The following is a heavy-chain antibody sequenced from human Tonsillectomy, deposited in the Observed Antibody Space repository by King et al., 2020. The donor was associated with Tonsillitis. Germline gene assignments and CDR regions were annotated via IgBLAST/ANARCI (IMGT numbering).Heavy chain of an antibody. CDR2: VYGSGYT. J-gene: IGHJ3*01. CDR1: DASISGHY. CDR3: ARILLWFEDYGAFDL. V-gene: IGHV4-4*07. D-gene: IGHD3-10*01. Sequence: HVQLQESGPGLLKPSETLSLTCTVSDASISGHYWTWIRQSAGKGLEWIGRVYGSGYTKYSPSFQSRVSMSVDTSKNQFSLRLYSVTAADTAVYYCARILLWFEDYGAFDLWGQGTTVIVSS.